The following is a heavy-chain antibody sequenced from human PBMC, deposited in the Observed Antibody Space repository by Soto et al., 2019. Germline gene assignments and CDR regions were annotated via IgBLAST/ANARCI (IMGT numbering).Heavy chain of an antibody. CDR2: IDWDDDK. D-gene: IGHD5-12*01. CDR1: GFSLSTSGMC. Sequence: SGPTLVNPTQTLTLTCTFSGFSLSTSGMCVSWIRQPPGKALEWLALIDWDDDKYYSTSLKTRLTISKDTSKNQVVLTITNMDPVDTATYSRARMGGIVAPPGCYYYYGMDVWGQGTTVTVSS. J-gene: IGHJ6*02. V-gene: IGHV2-70*01. CDR3: ARMGGIVAPPGCYYYYGMDV.